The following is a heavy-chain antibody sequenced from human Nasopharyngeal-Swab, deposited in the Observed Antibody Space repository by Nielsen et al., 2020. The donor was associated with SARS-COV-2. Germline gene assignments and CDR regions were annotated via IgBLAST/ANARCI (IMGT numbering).Heavy chain of an antibody. J-gene: IGHJ6*03. D-gene: IGHD1-1*01. V-gene: IGHV4-61*02. CDR3: ARAILNLGRGDYMDV. CDR2: LYTSGTT. Sequence: WIRQPPGKGLEWIGRLYTSGTTNYNPSLKSRVTISVDTSKDQFPLKLISVPAADTAVYYCARAILNLGRGDYMDVWGKGTTVTVSS.